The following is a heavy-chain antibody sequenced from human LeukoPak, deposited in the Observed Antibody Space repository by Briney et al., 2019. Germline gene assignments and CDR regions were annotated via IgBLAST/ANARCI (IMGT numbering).Heavy chain of an antibody. J-gene: IGHJ6*03. CDR1: GGSISSYY. CDR3: ARDRERDLFTNYYYYYMDV. CDR2: IYYSGST. D-gene: IGHD3-10*01. V-gene: IGHV4-59*01. Sequence: SETLSLTCTVSGGSISSYYWSWIRQPPGKGLEWIGYIYYSGSTNYNPSLKSRVTISVDTSKNQFSLKLSSVTAADTAVYYCARDRERDLFTNYYYYYMDVWGKGTTVTVSS.